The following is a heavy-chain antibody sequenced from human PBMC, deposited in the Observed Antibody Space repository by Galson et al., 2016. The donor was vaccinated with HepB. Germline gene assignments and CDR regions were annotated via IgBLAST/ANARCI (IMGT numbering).Heavy chain of an antibody. J-gene: IGHJ4*02. CDR1: GGTFSSYA. D-gene: IGHD5-18*01. CDR3: ARERAYSYGRGPIDY. Sequence: SVKVSCKASGGTFSSYAISWVRQAPGQGLEWMGGITPIFGTTNYAQRFQGRITITADESPRTAYMELSSLRSEDTAVYYWARERAYSYGRGPIDYWGQGTLVTGSS. V-gene: IGHV1-69*13. CDR2: ITPIFGTT.